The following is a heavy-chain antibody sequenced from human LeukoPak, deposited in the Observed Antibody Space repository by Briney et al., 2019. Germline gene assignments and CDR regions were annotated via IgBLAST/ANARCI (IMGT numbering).Heavy chain of an antibody. CDR1: GFTFSSYS. J-gene: IGHJ4*02. CDR3: ARDESPPHILTGYYHATPFDY. CDR2: ISSSSSYI. D-gene: IGHD3-9*01. Sequence: PGGSLRLSCAASGFTFSSYSMSWVRQAPEKGLEWVSSISSSSSYIYYADSVKGRFTISRDNAKNSLYLQMNSLRAEDTAVYYCARDESPPHILTGYYHATPFDYWGQGTLVTVSS. V-gene: IGHV3-21*01.